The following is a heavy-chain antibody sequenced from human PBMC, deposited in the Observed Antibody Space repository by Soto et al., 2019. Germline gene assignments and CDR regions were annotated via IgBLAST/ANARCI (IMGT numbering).Heavy chain of an antibody. Sequence: VQLLESGGDLVQPGGSLRLSCVASGFILNNYAMSWVRQAPGKGLEWVSTIGGADGDSDGVPWYEDSVKLRFTISKDSASNTLFLHRDNLRAEDSALYYWAKRGRNWGAFDFWGQGTTVVVSS. J-gene: IGHJ3*01. CDR2: IGGADGDSDGVP. V-gene: IGHV3-23*01. CDR1: GFILNNYA. D-gene: IGHD7-27*01. CDR3: AKRGRNWGAFDF.